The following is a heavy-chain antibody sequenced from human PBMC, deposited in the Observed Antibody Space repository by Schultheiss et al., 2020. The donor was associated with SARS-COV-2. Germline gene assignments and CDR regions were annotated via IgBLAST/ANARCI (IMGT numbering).Heavy chain of an antibody. D-gene: IGHD3-9*01. J-gene: IGHJ4*02. CDR1: GFTFSSYS. V-gene: IGHV3-21*01. CDR2: ISSSSSYI. Sequence: GGSLRLSCAASGFTFSSYSMNWVRQAPGKGLEWVSSISSSSSYIYYADSVKGRFTISRDNAKNTLYLQMNSLRAEDTAVYYCARDGALDWPNDFDYWGQGTLVTVSS. CDR3: ARDGALDWPNDFDY.